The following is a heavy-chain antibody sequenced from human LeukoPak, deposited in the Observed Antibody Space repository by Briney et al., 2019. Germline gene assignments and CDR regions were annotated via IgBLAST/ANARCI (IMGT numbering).Heavy chain of an antibody. D-gene: IGHD1-26*01. Sequence: GSSVKVSCKASRGTFSSYAISWVRQAPGQGLEWMGGIIPIFGTANYAQKFQGRVTITTDESTSTAYMELSSLRSEDTAVYYCARDREVRSSTEGFDPWGQGTLVTVSS. CDR1: RGTFSSYA. CDR3: ARDREVRSSTEGFDP. J-gene: IGHJ5*02. V-gene: IGHV1-69*05. CDR2: IIPIFGTA.